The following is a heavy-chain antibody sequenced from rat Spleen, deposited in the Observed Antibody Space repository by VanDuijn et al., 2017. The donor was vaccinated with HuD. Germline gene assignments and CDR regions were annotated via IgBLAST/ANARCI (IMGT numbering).Heavy chain of an antibody. D-gene: IGHD1-3*01. Sequence: EVQLVESGGGLLQPGGSLNLSCTASGFTFSNYDMAWVSQARTKGMVWVASISTVGGNTYYRDTVKGRFTISRDSAERTLYLQMDSLRSEDTATYFCARHGGHYGSYFDYWGQGVMVTVSS. CDR1: GFTFSNYD. CDR2: ISTVGGNT. V-gene: IGHV5S23*01. CDR3: ARHGGHYGSYFDY. J-gene: IGHJ2*01.